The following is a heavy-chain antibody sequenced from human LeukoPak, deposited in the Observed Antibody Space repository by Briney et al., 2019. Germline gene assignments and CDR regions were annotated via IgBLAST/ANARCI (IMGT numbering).Heavy chain of an antibody. J-gene: IGHJ4*02. CDR2: ISAYNGNT. CDR1: XYTFTXYG. Sequence: VKVSCXASXYTFTXYGISWVRQAPGQGLEWMGWISAYNGNTNYAQKLQGRVTMTTDTSTSTAYMELRSLRSDDTAVYYCARSPGYSYGWYYFDSWGQGTLVTVSS. V-gene: IGHV1-18*01. D-gene: IGHD5-18*01. CDR3: ARSPGYSYGWYYFDS.